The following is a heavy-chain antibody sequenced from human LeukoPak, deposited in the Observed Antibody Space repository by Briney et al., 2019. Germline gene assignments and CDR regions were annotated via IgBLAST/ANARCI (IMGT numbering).Heavy chain of an antibody. CDR1: GVTFSGYS. V-gene: IGHV3-21*01. Sequence: GGSLRLSCAASGVTFSGYSMNWVRQAPGKGLEWVSAITATSLHIYYADSVKGRFTISRDNAKNTLYLQMNSLRGEDTAVYYRARGYLGIDYWGQGTLVTVSS. CDR3: ARGYLGIDY. D-gene: IGHD1-26*01. CDR2: ITATSLHI. J-gene: IGHJ4*02.